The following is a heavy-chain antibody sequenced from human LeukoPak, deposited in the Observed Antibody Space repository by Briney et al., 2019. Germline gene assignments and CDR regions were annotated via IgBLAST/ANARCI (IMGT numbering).Heavy chain of an antibody. Sequence: SETLSLTCAVYGGSFSGYYWSWIRQPPGKGLEWIGEINHSGSTNYNPSLKSRVTISVDTSKNQFSLKLSSVTAADTAVYYCGRLPPAYYYDSSGYFDYWGQGTLVTVS. J-gene: IGHJ4*02. CDR3: GRLPPAYYYDSSGYFDY. V-gene: IGHV4-34*01. CDR1: GGSFSGYY. D-gene: IGHD3-22*01. CDR2: INHSGST.